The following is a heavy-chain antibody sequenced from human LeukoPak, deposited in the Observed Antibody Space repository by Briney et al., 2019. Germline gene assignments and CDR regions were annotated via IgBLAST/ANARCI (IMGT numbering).Heavy chain of an antibody. V-gene: IGHV1-69*13. J-gene: IGHJ4*02. Sequence: ASVKVSCKASGGTFSSYAISWVRQAPGQGLEWMGGIIPIFGTANYAQKFQGRVTITADESTSTAYMELSSLRSEDTAVYYCARDWAYCSSTSCYTGPWDYWGQGTLVTVSS. D-gene: IGHD2-2*02. CDR2: IIPIFGTA. CDR1: GGTFSSYA. CDR3: ARDWAYCSSTSCYTGPWDY.